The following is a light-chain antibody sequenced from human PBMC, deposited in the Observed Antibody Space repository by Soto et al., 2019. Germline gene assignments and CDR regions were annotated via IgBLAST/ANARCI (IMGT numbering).Light chain of an antibody. Sequence: QPALTQPRSVTGSTGQSVAISCTGTSSDVGGYNYVSWYQQHPGKAPKLMIYDVNKRPSGVPDRFSGSKSGNTASLTISGLQAEDEADYYCCSFAGDPYVFGTGTKVTVL. CDR1: SSDVGGYNY. CDR2: DVN. V-gene: IGLV2-11*01. J-gene: IGLJ1*01. CDR3: CSFAGDPYV.